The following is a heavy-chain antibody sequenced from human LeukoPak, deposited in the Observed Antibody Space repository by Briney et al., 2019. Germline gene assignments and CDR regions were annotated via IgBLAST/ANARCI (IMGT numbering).Heavy chain of an antibody. CDR2: IYYSGST. Sequence: PSQTLSLTCTVSGFSISSVDYYWRWLRQPPGKGLEWIGYIYYSGSTYYNPSLKSLVTISVDTSKNQFSLKLSSVTAADTAVYYCAREGGVMDDILTGYTTYYFDYWGQGTLVTVSS. V-gene: IGHV4-30-4*01. D-gene: IGHD3-9*01. CDR1: GFSISSVDYY. CDR3: AREGGVMDDILTGYTTYYFDY. J-gene: IGHJ4*02.